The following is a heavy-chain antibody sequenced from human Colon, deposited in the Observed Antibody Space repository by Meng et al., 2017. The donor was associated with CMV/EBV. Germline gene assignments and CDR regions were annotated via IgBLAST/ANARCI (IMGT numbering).Heavy chain of an antibody. Sequence: QLHRQGPGPGLGKPSATLSLTCTVSGGSISSSTYYWGWIRQTPGKGLEWIGNIYYSGYTYYNPSLKSRLTISVDTSKNQFSLKLTSVTAADTAVYYCATDYGDYYFDRWGQGTLVTVSS. CDR2: IYYSGYT. D-gene: IGHD4-17*01. CDR1: GGSISSSTYY. V-gene: IGHV4-39*07. J-gene: IGHJ4*02. CDR3: ATDYGDYYFDR.